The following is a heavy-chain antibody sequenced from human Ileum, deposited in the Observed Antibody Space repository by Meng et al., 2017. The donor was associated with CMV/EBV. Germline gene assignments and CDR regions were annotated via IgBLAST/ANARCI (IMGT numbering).Heavy chain of an antibody. CDR1: GGSFIGYY. V-gene: IGHV4-34*01. Sequence: YGGSFIGYYWSWIRQPPRKGLDWIVEINHSGSTNYNPSLKSRVTISVDTSKNQFSLKLSSVTAADTAVYYCARRGVTIFGGGWFDPWGQGTLVTVSS. D-gene: IGHD3-3*01. CDR2: INHSGST. J-gene: IGHJ5*02. CDR3: ARRGVTIFGGGWFDP.